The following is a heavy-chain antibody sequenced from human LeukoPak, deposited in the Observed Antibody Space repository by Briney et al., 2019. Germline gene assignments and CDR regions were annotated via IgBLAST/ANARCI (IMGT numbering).Heavy chain of an antibody. D-gene: IGHD6-19*01. CDR2: IYYSGST. J-gene: IGHJ5*02. Sequence: PSETLSLTCTVSGGPISSGGYYWSWIRQHPGKGLEWIGYIYYSGSTYYNPSLKSRVTISVDTSKNQFSLKLSSVTAADTAVYYCARRQSSGWYTRFDPWGQGTLVTVSS. CDR1: GGPISSGGYY. CDR3: ARRQSSGWYTRFDP. V-gene: IGHV4-31*03.